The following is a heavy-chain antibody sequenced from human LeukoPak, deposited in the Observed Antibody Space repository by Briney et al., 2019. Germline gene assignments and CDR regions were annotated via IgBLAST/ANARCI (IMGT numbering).Heavy chain of an antibody. J-gene: IGHJ3*02. CDR3: ARGDDLLQRNYALDI. V-gene: IGHV3-21*01. CDR1: GFTFSTYA. Sequence: GGSLRLSCAASGFTFSTYAMNWVRQAPGKALEWLSSISVTSSHIYYAASVKGRFTISRDNAKNSLNLQMNSLRAEDTALYYCARGDDLLQRNYALDIWGQGTMVSVSS. CDR2: ISVTSSHI. D-gene: IGHD3/OR15-3a*01.